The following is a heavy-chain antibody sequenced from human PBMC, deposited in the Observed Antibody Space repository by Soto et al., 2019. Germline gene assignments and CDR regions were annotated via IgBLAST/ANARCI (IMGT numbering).Heavy chain of an antibody. CDR1: GCSFTNYW. Sequence: ESLKISCKESGCSFTNYWIGWVRQMPGKGLEWMGIIYPGDSDTRYSPSFQGRVTISADKSISTAYLQWSSLKASDTAMYYCARARLYSGYDLMYWGQGTLVTVSS. D-gene: IGHD5-12*01. CDR2: IYPGDSDT. J-gene: IGHJ4*02. V-gene: IGHV5-51*01. CDR3: ARARLYSGYDLMY.